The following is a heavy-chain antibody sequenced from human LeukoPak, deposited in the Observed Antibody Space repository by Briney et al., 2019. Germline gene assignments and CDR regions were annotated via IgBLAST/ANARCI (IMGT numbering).Heavy chain of an antibody. CDR2: IIPTFGTA. V-gene: IGHV1-69*06. CDR1: GGTFSSYA. CDR3: AREEGGWYGVDY. D-gene: IGHD6-19*01. J-gene: IGHJ4*02. Sequence: GASVKVSCKASGGTFSSYAISWVRQAPGQGLEWMGGIIPTFGTANYAQKFQGRVTIIADKSTSTAYMELSSLRSEDTAVYYCAREEGGWYGVDYWGQGTLVTVSS.